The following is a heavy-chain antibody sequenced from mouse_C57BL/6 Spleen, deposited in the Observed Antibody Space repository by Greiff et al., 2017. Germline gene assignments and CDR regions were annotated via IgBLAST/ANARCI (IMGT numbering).Heavy chain of an antibody. J-gene: IGHJ4*01. Sequence: QVQLQQSGPELVKPGASVKIPCKAPGYAISSSWLNWVKQRPGKGLEWIGRIYPGDGDTNYNGKCKGKATLTADKSSSTAYMHLSSLTSEDSAVYFCARRITTVVATYYYYAMDYWGQGTSVTVSS. V-gene: IGHV1-82*01. D-gene: IGHD1-1*01. CDR3: ARRITTVVATYYYYAMDY. CDR2: IYPGDGDT. CDR1: GYAISSSW.